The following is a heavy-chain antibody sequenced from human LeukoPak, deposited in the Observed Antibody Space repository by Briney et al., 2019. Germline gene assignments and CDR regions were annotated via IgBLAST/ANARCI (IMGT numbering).Heavy chain of an antibody. J-gene: IGHJ3*02. Sequence: GGSLRLSCAASGFTFSSYAMHWVRQAPGKGLEWVAVISYDGSNKYYADSVKGRFTISRDNSKNTLFLQMNSLRAEDTAVYYCARDPPSITIFGVASDAFDIWGQGTMVTVSS. D-gene: IGHD3-3*01. CDR1: GFTFSSYA. V-gene: IGHV3-30-3*01. CDR2: ISYDGSNK. CDR3: ARDPPSITIFGVASDAFDI.